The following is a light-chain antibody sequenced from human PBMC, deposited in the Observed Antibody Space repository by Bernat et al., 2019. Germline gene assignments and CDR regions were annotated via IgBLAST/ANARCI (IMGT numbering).Light chain of an antibody. J-gene: IGLJ3*02. V-gene: IGLV10-54*01. Sequence: QAGLTQPLSMSKGLRQTATLTCTGNIDNVGYQGAAWLQQHQGHPPKLLSYSNNLRPSGISERFSAARSGDTASLTITGLQPEDEADYYCSAWDASLSAWVFGGGTKLTVL. CDR3: SAWDASLSAWV. CDR1: IDNVGYQG. CDR2: SNN.